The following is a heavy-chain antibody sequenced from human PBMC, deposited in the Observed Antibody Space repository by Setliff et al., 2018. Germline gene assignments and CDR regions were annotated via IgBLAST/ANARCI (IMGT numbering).Heavy chain of an antibody. D-gene: IGHD2-21*01. Sequence: GGSLRLSCAASGFTFSNSAMSWVRQAPGKGLEWVSTITDSGSKILYVDSVKGRFTISRDNSKNSLYLQMDSLRPEDTAVYYCAKDRLFPRYWGLGTLVTVSS. J-gene: IGHJ4*02. CDR2: ITDSGSKI. CDR3: AKDRLFPRY. V-gene: IGHV3-23*01. CDR1: GFTFSNSA.